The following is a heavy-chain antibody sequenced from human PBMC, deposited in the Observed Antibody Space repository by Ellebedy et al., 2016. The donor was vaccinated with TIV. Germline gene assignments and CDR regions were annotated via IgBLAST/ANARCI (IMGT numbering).Heavy chain of an antibody. CDR3: ARGGTRIDIVVVPAATLFDY. CDR1: GGSFSGYY. J-gene: IGHJ4*02. CDR2: INHSGST. D-gene: IGHD2-2*01. Sequence: SETLSLXXAVYGGSFSGYYWSWIRQPPGKGLEWIGEINHSGSTNYNPSLKSRVTISVDTSKNQFSLKLSSVTAADTAVYYCARGGTRIDIVVVPAATLFDYWGQGTLVTVSS. V-gene: IGHV4-34*01.